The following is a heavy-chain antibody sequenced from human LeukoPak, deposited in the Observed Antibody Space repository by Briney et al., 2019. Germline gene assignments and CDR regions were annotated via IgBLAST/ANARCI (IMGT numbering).Heavy chain of an antibody. V-gene: IGHV3-30-3*01. CDR3: ARVVVPASYYYYGMDV. CDR1: GFSFSSYA. Sequence: GRSLRLSCAASGFSFSSYAMHWVRQAPGKGLEWVAVISYDGGNKYYGDSVKGRFTISRGNSKNTLYLQMNSLRVEDTAVYYCARVVVPASYYYYGMDVWGQGTTVTVSS. D-gene: IGHD2-2*01. CDR2: ISYDGGNK. J-gene: IGHJ6*02.